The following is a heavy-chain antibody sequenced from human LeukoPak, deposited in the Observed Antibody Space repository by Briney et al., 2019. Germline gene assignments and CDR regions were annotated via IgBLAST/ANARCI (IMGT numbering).Heavy chain of an antibody. CDR1: GFTFSCYA. V-gene: IGHV3-23*01. CDR2: IGSSGVTT. Sequence: PGGSLRLSCAASGFTFSCYAMIWVRQAPGRGLEWVSAIGSSGVTTYYADSVKGRFTISRDNSKNTLYMQMNSLRVEDTAIYYCARIPASSSGAFDIWGQGTMVTVSS. J-gene: IGHJ3*02. D-gene: IGHD6-13*01. CDR3: ARIPASSSGAFDI.